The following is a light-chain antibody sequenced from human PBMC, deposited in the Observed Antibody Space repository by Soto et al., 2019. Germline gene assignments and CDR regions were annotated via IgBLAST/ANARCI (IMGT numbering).Light chain of an antibody. CDR1: QRFSNN. Sequence: ILMTQSPSTLSVSPGDRVTLSCRASQRFSNNLSWYQQKPGQAPKLLIYVASNMTTSIPARFSGSGSGTKFAPPISGRQAEDFAANYCRQYNNWPPWTFGHGTKVEIK. J-gene: IGKJ1*01. CDR2: VAS. CDR3: RQYNNWPPWT. V-gene: IGKV3-15*01.